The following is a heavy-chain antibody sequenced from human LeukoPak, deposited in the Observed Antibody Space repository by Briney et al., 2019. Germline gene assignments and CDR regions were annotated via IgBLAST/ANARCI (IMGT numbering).Heavy chain of an antibody. J-gene: IGHJ6*02. CDR2: IWYDGSNK. CDR3: ARKDYDFWSGRAEDYYYYYGMDV. V-gene: IGHV3-33*01. D-gene: IGHD3-3*01. CDR1: GFTFSSYG. Sequence: GGSMRLSCAASGFTFSSYGMHWVRQAPGKGLEWVAVIWYDGSNKYYVDSVKGRFTISRDNSKNTLYLQMNSLRAEDTAVYYCARKDYDFWSGRAEDYYYYYGMDVWGQGTTVTVSS.